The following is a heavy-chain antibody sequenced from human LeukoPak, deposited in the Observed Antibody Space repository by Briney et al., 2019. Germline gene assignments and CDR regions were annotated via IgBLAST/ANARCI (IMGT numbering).Heavy chain of an antibody. V-gene: IGHV4-39*07. D-gene: IGHD6-13*01. Sequence: SETLSLTCTVSGGSISSSSYYWGWIRQPPGKGLEWIGNIYYTGTTYYNPSLKSRVTISVDTSKNQFSLELSSLTAADTAVYYCARDVQYSSNWFNAFDVWGQGTMVTVSS. CDR1: GGSISSSSYY. CDR3: ARDVQYSSNWFNAFDV. CDR2: IYYTGTT. J-gene: IGHJ3*01.